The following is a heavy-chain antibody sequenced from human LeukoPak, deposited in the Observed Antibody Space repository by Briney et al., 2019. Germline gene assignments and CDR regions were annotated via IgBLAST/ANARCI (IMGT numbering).Heavy chain of an antibody. D-gene: IGHD2-2*01. CDR3: AKGPLRGTAAAIDY. CDR2: ISYDGRNI. V-gene: IGHV3-30*18. Sequence: GGSLRLSCAASGFTFNDYGMHWVRQAPGKGLEWVAVISYDGRNIHYPDSVKGRFTISRDISTDTLWLQMDSLRTEDTAVYYCAKGPLRGTAAAIDYWGQGTLVTVSS. CDR1: GFTFNDYG. J-gene: IGHJ4*02.